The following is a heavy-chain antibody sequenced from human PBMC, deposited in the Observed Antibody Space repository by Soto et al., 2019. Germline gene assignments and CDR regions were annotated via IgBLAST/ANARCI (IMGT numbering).Heavy chain of an antibody. V-gene: IGHV3-23*01. CDR1: GFTFSSYA. Sequence: EVQLLESGGGLVQPGGSLRLSCAASGFTFSSYAMSWVHQAPGKGLEWVSAISGSGGSTYYADPVKGRFTISRDNSKNTLYLQMNSLRAEDTAVYYCATLTSYYYYYMDVWGKGTTVTVSS. J-gene: IGHJ6*03. CDR2: ISGSGGST. D-gene: IGHD4-4*01. CDR3: ATLTSYYYYYMDV.